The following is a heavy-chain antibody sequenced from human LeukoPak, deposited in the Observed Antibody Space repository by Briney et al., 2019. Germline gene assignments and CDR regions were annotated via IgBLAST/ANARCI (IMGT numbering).Heavy chain of an antibody. CDR2: ISGSGGST. CDR1: GFTFSSYA. Sequence: PGGSLRLSCAASGFTFSSYAMSWVRQAPGKGLEWVSAISGSGGSTYYADSVKGRFTISRDNYKNTLYLQMNSLRAEDTAVYYCAKDGESITMIVVVTYYYYYYMDAWGNGTTVTVSS. J-gene: IGHJ6*03. D-gene: IGHD3-22*01. V-gene: IGHV3-23*01. CDR3: AKDGESITMIVVVTYYYYYYMDA.